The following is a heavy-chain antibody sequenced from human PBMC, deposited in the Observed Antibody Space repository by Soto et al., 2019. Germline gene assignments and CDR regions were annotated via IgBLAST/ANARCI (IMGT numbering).Heavy chain of an antibody. D-gene: IGHD6-6*01. Sequence: PSETLSLTCYIYSGSFSGYYWSWIRQPPGKGLEWIGEISQSGNTNYSPSLKSRVSISIDTSKKQFSLNLDSVSAADTAVYYCARAPKVSGSSQTRPDFWGQGTLVTVSS. J-gene: IGHJ4*02. CDR3: ARAPKVSGSSQTRPDF. CDR2: ISQSGNT. CDR1: SGSFSGYY. V-gene: IGHV4-34*01.